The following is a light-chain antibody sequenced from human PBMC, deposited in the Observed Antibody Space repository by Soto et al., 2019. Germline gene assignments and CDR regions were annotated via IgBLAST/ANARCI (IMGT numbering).Light chain of an antibody. Sequence: SVLAQPASVSGSPGQSITISCTGTSSDIGGYNYVSWYQQHPGKAPKVMIYEVTYRPSGVSSRFSGSKSGNTASPTISGLQAEDEADYYCSSYTKSSTRVFGTGTKVTVL. CDR2: EVT. V-gene: IGLV2-14*01. CDR1: SSDIGGYNY. J-gene: IGLJ1*01. CDR3: SSYTKSSTRV.